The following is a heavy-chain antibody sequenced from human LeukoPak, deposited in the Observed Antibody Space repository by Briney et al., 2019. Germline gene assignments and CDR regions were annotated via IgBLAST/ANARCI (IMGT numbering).Heavy chain of an antibody. CDR2: IYSSGST. Sequence: SDTLSLTCTVSGGSISSYYWNWIRQPAGKGLEWIGRIYSSGSTNYNSSLKSRVIMSVDTSKNQFSLKLSSVTAADTAVYYCARTKGGYEFLLDYWGQGTLVTVSS. V-gene: IGHV4-4*07. CDR3: ARTKGGYEFLLDY. D-gene: IGHD5-12*01. CDR1: GGSISSYY. J-gene: IGHJ4*02.